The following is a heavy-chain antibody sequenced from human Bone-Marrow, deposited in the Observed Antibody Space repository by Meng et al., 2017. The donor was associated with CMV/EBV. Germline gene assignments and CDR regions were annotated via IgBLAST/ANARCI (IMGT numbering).Heavy chain of an antibody. Sequence: ASVKVSCKASGYTFTGYYMHWVRQAPGQGLEWMGWINPNSGGTKYAQKFQGRVTMTRDTSISTAYMELSRLRSDDTAVYYCARVGLRGAYWFDPRGQGTLVTVSS. CDR2: INPNSGGT. CDR3: ARVGLRGAYWFDP. J-gene: IGHJ5*02. CDR1: GYTFTGYY. D-gene: IGHD3-16*01. V-gene: IGHV1-2*02.